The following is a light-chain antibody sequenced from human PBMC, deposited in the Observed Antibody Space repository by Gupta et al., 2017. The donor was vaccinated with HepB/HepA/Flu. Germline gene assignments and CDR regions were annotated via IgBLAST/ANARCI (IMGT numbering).Light chain of an antibody. V-gene: IGLV3-21*03. CDR3: HVWDSSDVV. CDR1: TIGSKS. CDR2: DDS. Sequence: SYVLTQPPSVSVAPGKTARITCGGITIGSKSVHWYQQKSGKAPVLVVYDDSLRPSGIPERFSGSNSGNTATLTISRVEAGDEADYYCHVWDSSDVVFGGGTKLTVL. J-gene: IGLJ2*01.